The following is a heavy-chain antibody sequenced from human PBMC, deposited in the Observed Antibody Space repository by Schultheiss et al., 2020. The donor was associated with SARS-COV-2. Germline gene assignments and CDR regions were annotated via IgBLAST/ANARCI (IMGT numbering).Heavy chain of an antibody. CDR3: ARGFEYSSSPIDY. CDR1: GYSISSGYY. D-gene: IGHD6-6*01. CDR2: IYYSGST. V-gene: IGHV4-38-2*01. Sequence: SETLSLTCAVSGYSISSGYYWGWIRQPPGKGLEWIGSIYYSGSTNYNPSLKSRVTISVDTSKNQFSLKLSSVTAADTAVYYCARGFEYSSSPIDYWGQGTLVTVSS. J-gene: IGHJ4*02.